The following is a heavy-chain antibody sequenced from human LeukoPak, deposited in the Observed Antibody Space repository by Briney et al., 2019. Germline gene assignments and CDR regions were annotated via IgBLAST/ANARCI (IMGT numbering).Heavy chain of an antibody. V-gene: IGHV4-59*11. J-gene: IGHJ4*02. D-gene: IGHD1-26*01. CDR1: GGSFISHY. CDR3: AGAVGGLLTWAF. CDR2: IYDFGST. Sequence: SETLSLTCTVSGGSFISHYWSWIRQTPGKGLEWIGYIYDFGSTDYNPPLKSRVTMSVDTSKNQFSLKLTSVTVADTAIYYCAGAVGGLLTWAFWGQGTLVTVSS.